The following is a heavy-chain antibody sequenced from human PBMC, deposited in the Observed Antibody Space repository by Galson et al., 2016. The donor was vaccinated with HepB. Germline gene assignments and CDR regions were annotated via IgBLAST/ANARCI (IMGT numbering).Heavy chain of an antibody. Sequence: QSGAEVKKPGESLKISCKAFGYTFTNRWIGWVRQMPGKGLEWMGIIYPGDSDTTYSSSFQGQVTISVDKSINTAYLQWSSLKASDTAMYYCAIMGSRGWYQYYYGMDTWGQGSLVTVS. CDR3: AIMGSRGWYQYYYGMDT. J-gene: IGHJ6*02. CDR2: IYPGDSDT. V-gene: IGHV5-51*01. D-gene: IGHD6-19*01. CDR1: GYTFTNRW.